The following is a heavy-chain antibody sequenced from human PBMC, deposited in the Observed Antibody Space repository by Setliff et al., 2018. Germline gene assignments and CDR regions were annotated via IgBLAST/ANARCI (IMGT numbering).Heavy chain of an antibody. V-gene: IGHV1-2*02. Sequence: GASVKVSCKASGYTFTSHYMHWVRQAPGLGLEWMGTINTNSGDTNYAQNFQGRFTMTRDTSISTAYMELSRLRSDDTAVYYCARGGWHWPEYCHHWGQGTLVTVSS. D-gene: IGHD1-1*01. CDR2: INTNSGDT. CDR3: ARGGWHWPEYCHH. J-gene: IGHJ1*01. CDR1: GYTFTSHY.